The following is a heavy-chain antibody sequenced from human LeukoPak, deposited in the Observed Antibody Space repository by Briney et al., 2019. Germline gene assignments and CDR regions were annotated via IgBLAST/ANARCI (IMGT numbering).Heavy chain of an antibody. V-gene: IGHV3-21*01. J-gene: IGHJ4*02. Sequence: GGSLRLSCAASGFTFSSYSMNWVRQAPGKGLEWVSSISSSSSYIYYADSVKGRFTISRDNAKNSPYLQMNSLRAEDTAVYYCAREDGYNFGTDYWGQGTLVTVSS. CDR3: AREDGYNFGTDY. CDR2: ISSSSSYI. D-gene: IGHD5-24*01. CDR1: GFTFSSYS.